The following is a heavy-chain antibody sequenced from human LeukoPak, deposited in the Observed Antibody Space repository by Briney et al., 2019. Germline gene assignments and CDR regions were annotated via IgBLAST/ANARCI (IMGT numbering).Heavy chain of an antibody. V-gene: IGHV1-18*01. CDR1: GYTFTTYG. CDR3: ARHGNFDH. J-gene: IGHJ4*02. CDR2: ISTYDGAT. Sequence: GASVKVSCKASGYTFTTYGVSWVRQAPGQGLEWMGWISTYDGATKYPQKLQGRVTMTTDTSTSTAYMELRSLRSDDTAVYYCARHGNFDHWGQGTLVTVSS.